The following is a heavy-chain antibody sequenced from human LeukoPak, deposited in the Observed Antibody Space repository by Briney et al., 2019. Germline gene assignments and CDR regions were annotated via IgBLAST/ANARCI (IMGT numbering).Heavy chain of an antibody. J-gene: IGHJ4*02. CDR3: ARGEGSGSYMSYFDY. CDR1: VGSFSGYY. CDR2: IDHSGST. Sequence: PSENLSLTCAVYVGSFSGYYWSWLRQPPGKGLEWIREIDHSGSTIYDPSLESRVTISQDTSKNQFSLKLSSVIAADTAVYYCARGEGSGSYMSYFDYWGQGGLVTVSS. V-gene: IGHV4-34*01. D-gene: IGHD3-10*01.